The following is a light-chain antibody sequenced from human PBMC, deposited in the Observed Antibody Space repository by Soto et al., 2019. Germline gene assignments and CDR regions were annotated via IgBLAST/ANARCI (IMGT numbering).Light chain of an antibody. CDR3: QQYNYWPRT. CDR2: GAS. J-gene: IGKJ1*01. CDR1: QSVSSI. V-gene: IGKV3-15*01. Sequence: EIVMTQSPATLSVSPGERATLSCRASQSVSSILAWYQQKPGQAPRLLIYGASTRATGIPARFSGSGSGTEFTPTISGLQSEDFAVYYCQQYNYWPRTFGQGTKVEIK.